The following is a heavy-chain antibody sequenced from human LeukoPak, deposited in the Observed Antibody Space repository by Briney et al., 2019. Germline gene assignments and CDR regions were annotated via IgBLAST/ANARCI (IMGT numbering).Heavy chain of an antibody. CDR2: ISSSSSYI. CDR3: ARDPSGWYFVDY. V-gene: IGHV3-21*01. CDR1: GFTVSSNY. Sequence: GSLRLSCAASGFTVSSNYINWVRQAPGKGLEWVSSISSSSSYIYYADSVKGRFTISRDNAKNSLYLQMNSLRAEDTAVYYCARDPSGWYFVDYWGQGTLVTVSS. D-gene: IGHD6-19*01. J-gene: IGHJ4*02.